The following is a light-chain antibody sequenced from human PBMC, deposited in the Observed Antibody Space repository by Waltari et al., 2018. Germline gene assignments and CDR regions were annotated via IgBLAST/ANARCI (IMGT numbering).Light chain of an antibody. CDR3: QQYNNWPLT. CDR1: QSVSSN. CDR2: GAS. V-gene: IGKV3-15*01. Sequence: EIVMTQSPATLSVYPGERATLSCRASQSVSSNLAWYQQKPGQAPRLLIYGASTRATDIPARFSGSGSGTEFTLTISSLQSEDFAVYHCQQYNNWPLTFGQGTKVEIK. J-gene: IGKJ1*01.